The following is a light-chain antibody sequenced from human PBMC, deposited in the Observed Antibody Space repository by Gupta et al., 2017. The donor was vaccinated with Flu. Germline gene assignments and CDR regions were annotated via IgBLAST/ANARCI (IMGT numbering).Light chain of an antibody. CDR1: QDISNY. Sequence: PASLSASVGDRVTLTCRASQDISNYLGWYQQKPGKAPKSVIYGASGLQTGVPSRFSDSGSGTDFTLTISSLQPEDFAIYYCQQDNKSPYTFGHGTKVDLK. V-gene: IGKV1-16*01. CDR2: GAS. J-gene: IGKJ3*01. CDR3: QQDNKSPYT.